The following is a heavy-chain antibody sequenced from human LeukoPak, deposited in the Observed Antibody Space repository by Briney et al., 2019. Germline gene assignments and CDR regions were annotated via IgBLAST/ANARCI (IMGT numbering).Heavy chain of an antibody. J-gene: IGHJ4*02. D-gene: IGHD4-17*01. CDR3: AKAGFLDDYGDYGYFGY. CDR1: GFTFSSYG. V-gene: IGHV3-30*18. Sequence: GGSLRLSCAASGFTFSSYGMHWVRQAPGKGLEWVAVISYDGSNKYYADSVKGRFTISRDNSKNTLYLQMNSLRAEDTAVYYCAKAGFLDDYGDYGYFGYWGQGTLVTVSS. CDR2: ISYDGSNK.